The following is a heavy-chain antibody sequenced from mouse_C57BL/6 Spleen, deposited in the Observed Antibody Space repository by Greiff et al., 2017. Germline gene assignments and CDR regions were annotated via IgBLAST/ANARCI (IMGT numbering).Heavy chain of an antibody. D-gene: IGHD2-1*01. CDR3: TREGNYVGWFAY. Sequence: QVQLQQSGAELVRPGASVTLSCKASGYTFTDYEMHWVKQTPVHGLEWIGAIDPETGGTAYNQKFKGKAILTADKSSSTAYMELRSLTSEDSAVYYCTREGNYVGWFAYWGQGTLVTVSA. J-gene: IGHJ3*01. CDR1: GYTFTDYE. V-gene: IGHV1-15*01. CDR2: IDPETGGT.